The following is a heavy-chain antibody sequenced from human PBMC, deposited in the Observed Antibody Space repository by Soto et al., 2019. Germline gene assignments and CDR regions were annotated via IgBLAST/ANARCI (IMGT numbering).Heavy chain of an antibody. CDR2: INHTGGT. D-gene: IGHD3-3*01. V-gene: IGHV4-34*01. J-gene: IGHJ4*02. Sequence: SSTXSLTCSFDVWSGNGYYWNWIRHPPGKGLEWIGEINHTGGTHYNPSLKSRVNMSVDTSKNQFSLRLSSVTAADTAIYYCATSIKVFGLMIPQLETWGQGTQVTVYS. CDR3: ATSIKVFGLMIPQLET. CDR1: VWSGNGYY.